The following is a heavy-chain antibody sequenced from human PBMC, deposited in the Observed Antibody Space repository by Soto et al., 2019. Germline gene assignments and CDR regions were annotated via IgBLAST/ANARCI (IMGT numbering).Heavy chain of an antibody. CDR3: SADSPYSSGWLDY. Sequence: GGSLRLSCAASDFTFNNAWMNWVRQAPGKGLEWVGRIKSKDVGGTTDYAAPVKGRFTISRDDSKNMLFLQMNSLKIEDTALYFCSADSPYSSGWLDYWGQGTPVTSPQ. D-gene: IGHD6-19*01. J-gene: IGHJ4*02. V-gene: IGHV3-15*07. CDR2: IKSKDVGGTT. CDR1: DFTFNNAW.